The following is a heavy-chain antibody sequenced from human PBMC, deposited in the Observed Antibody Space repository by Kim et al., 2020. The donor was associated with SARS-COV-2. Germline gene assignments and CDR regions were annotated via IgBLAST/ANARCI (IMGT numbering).Heavy chain of an antibody. J-gene: IGHJ5*02. Sequence: SQKFQGRVTITRDTSASTAYMELSSLRSEDTAVYYCARDNVVVIRGWFDPWGQGTLVTVSS. CDR3: ARDNVVVIRGWFDP. D-gene: IGHD3-22*01. V-gene: IGHV1-3*01.